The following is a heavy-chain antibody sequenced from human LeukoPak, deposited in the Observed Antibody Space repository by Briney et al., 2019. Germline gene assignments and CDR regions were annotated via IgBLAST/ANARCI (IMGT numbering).Heavy chain of an antibody. CDR2: ISGSGGST. CDR3: AKDPVYYGSGGYPNWFDH. Sequence: GGSLRLSCAASGFTFSSYAMSWVRQAPGKGLEWVSAISGSGGSTYYADSVKGRFTISRDNSKNTLYLQMNSLRAEDTAVYYCAKDPVYYGSGGYPNWFDHWGQGTLVTVSS. V-gene: IGHV3-23*01. D-gene: IGHD3-10*01. CDR1: GFTFSSYA. J-gene: IGHJ5*02.